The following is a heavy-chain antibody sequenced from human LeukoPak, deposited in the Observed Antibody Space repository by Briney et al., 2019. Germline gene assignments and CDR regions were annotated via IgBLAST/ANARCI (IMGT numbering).Heavy chain of an antibody. J-gene: IGHJ4*02. D-gene: IGHD3-9*01. CDR1: GFTFSTYS. Sequence: PGGSLRLSCAASGFTFSTYSMTWVRQAPGKGLEWVSSISTRAYTYYTDSLKGRFTISRDNAKNLPYLQMNSLRAEDTAVYYCARDAHYDILTGFYRYPFDYWGQGTLVTVSS. V-gene: IGHV3-21*01. CDR2: ISTRAYT. CDR3: ARDAHYDILTGFYRYPFDY.